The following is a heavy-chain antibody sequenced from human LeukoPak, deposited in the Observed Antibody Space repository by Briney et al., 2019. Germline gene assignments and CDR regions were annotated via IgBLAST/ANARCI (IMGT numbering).Heavy chain of an antibody. CDR2: IYSGGNT. Sequence: GGSLRLSCTVSGFTVSSNSWSWVRQAPGKGVEWVSFIYSGGNTHYSDSVKGRFTISRDNAKNSLFLQMNSLRVEDTAVYYCAREGDGYNSPIDYWGQGTQVTVSS. CDR1: GFTVSSNS. J-gene: IGHJ4*02. V-gene: IGHV3-53*01. D-gene: IGHD5-24*01. CDR3: AREGDGYNSPIDY.